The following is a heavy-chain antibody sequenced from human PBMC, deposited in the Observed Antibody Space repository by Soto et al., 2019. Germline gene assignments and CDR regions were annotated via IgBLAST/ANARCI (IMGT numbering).Heavy chain of an antibody. J-gene: IGHJ6*02. CDR1: GFTFSSYA. CDR2: ISYDGSNK. CDR3: ARDLASDIVVVPADARPYYYYYGMDV. D-gene: IGHD2-2*01. Sequence: GGSLRLSCAASGFTFSSYAMHWVRQAPCKGLEWVAVISYDGSNKYYADSVKGRFTVSRDNSKNTLYLQMNSLRAEDTAVYYCARDLASDIVVVPADARPYYYYYGMDVWGQGTTVTVSS. V-gene: IGHV3-30-3*01.